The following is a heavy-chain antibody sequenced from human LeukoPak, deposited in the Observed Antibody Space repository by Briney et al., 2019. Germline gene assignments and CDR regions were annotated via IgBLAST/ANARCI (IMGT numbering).Heavy chain of an antibody. D-gene: IGHD1-1*01. CDR1: GGSVSSSSYY. J-gene: IGHJ6*03. Sequence: SETLSLTCTVSGGSVSSSSYYWGWIRQPPGKGLEWIGSIYYSGSTYYNPSLKSRVSISVDTSKNQFSLKLNSLTAADTAVYYCARPYLEYNWNDRGYYYYYMDVWGKGTTVTVSS. V-gene: IGHV4-39*07. CDR2: IYYSGST. CDR3: ARPYLEYNWNDRGYYYYYMDV.